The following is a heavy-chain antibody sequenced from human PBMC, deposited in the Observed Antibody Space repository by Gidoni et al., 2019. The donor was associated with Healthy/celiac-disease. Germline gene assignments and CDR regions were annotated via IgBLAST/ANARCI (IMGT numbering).Heavy chain of an antibody. CDR1: GTSFSGYY. Sequence: QVQLQQRGAGLLKPSETLSLTCAMSGTSFSGYYWSWIRQSPGRGLEWIAEITHTGSTNYKPSLRSRVTISVDASKNQFSLQLRSVTAADTAVYYCARGRYHDSSGFPYWGQGTLVTVSS. CDR3: ARGRYHDSSGFPY. D-gene: IGHD3-22*01. V-gene: IGHV4-34*01. J-gene: IGHJ4*02. CDR2: ITHTGST.